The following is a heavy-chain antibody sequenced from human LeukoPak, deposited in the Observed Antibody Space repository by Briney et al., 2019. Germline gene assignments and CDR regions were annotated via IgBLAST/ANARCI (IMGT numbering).Heavy chain of an antibody. CDR3: ARDRYYDSSGYYFDY. V-gene: IGHV4-59*01. CDR1: GGSISSYY. J-gene: IGHJ4*02. D-gene: IGHD3-22*01. Sequence: SETLSLTCTVSGGSISSYYWSWIRQPPGKGLECIGYIYYSGSTNYNPSLKSRVTISVDTSKNQFSLKLSSVTAADTAVYYCARDRYYDSSGYYFDYWGQGTLVTVSS. CDR2: IYYSGST.